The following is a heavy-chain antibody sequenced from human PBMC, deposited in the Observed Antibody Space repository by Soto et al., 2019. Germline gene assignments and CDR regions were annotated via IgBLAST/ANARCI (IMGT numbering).Heavy chain of an antibody. V-gene: IGHV4-39*01. D-gene: IGHD2-21*02. CDR3: ARLSHCGGDCYGEGNWFDP. Sequence: SETLSLTCTVSGGSISSYCWGWIRQTPGKGLEWIGSIYYSGSTYYNPSLKSRVTISVDTSKNQFSLKLSSVTAADTAVYYCARLSHCGGDCYGEGNWFDPWGQGTLVTVSS. CDR2: IYYSGST. CDR1: GGSISSYC. J-gene: IGHJ5*02.